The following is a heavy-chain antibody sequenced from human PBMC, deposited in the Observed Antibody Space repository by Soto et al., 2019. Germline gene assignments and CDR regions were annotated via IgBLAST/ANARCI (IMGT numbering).Heavy chain of an antibody. CDR2: INHSGST. CDR1: GGSFSGYY. V-gene: IGHV4-34*01. CDR3: ARVGPIVVVPAAMRDAFDI. Sequence: PSETLSLTCAVYGGSFSGYYWSWIRQPPGKGLEWIGEINHSGSTNYNPSLKSRVTISVDTSKNQFSLKLGSVTAADTAVYYCARVGPIVVVPAAMRDAFDIWGQGTMVTVSS. J-gene: IGHJ3*02. D-gene: IGHD2-2*01.